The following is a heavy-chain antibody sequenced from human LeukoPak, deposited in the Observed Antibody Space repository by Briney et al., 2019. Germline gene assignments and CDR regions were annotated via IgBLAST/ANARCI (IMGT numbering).Heavy chain of an antibody. CDR2: ISTGGGTT. J-gene: IGHJ6*03. CDR1: GFTFTNYA. D-gene: IGHD2-2*01. CDR3: AKGTSWINPYFYMDV. Sequence: GGSLRLSCAASGFTFTNYAMNWVRQAPGKGLERVSSISTGGGTTYYTDSVKGRFTISRDNSRTTLYLQMNSLRAEDTAVYYCAKGTSWINPYFYMDVWGKGTTVTVSS. V-gene: IGHV3-23*01.